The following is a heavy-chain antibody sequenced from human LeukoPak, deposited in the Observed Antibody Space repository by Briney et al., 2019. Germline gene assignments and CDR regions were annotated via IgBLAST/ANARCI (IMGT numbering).Heavy chain of an antibody. CDR1: GFTFSDYY. CDR2: ISGSGGST. J-gene: IGHJ4*02. CDR3: AKGARYCSGGSCYFDY. V-gene: IGHV3-23*01. Sequence: PGGSLRLSCAASGFTFSDYYMSWIRQAPGKGLEWVSAISGSGGSTYYADSVKGRFTISRDNSKNTLYLQMNSLRAEDTAVYYCAKGARYCSGGSCYFDYWGQGTLVTVSS. D-gene: IGHD2-15*01.